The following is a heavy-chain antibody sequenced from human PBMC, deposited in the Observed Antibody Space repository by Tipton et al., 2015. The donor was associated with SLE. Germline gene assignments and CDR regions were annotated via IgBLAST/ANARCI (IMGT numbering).Heavy chain of an antibody. CDR2: IRSKAYGGTT. CDR3: SRERDRGYDLESSDY. V-gene: IGHV3-49*02. D-gene: IGHD5-12*01. J-gene: IGHJ4*02. CDR1: GFTFWSYW. Sequence: LRLSCAASGFTFWSYWMHWVRQVPGKGLEWVSFIRSKAYGGTTEYAASVNGRFTVSRDDSTSIAYLQMNSLKTEDTAVYYCSRERDRGYDLESSDYWGQGTLVTVSS.